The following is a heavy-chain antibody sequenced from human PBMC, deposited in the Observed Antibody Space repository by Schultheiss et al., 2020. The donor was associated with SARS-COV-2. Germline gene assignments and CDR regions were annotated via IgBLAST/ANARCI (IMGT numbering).Heavy chain of an antibody. J-gene: IGHJ6*02. Sequence: LSCTVSGGSISSYYWSWIRQPPGKGLEWIGYIYYSGSTNYNPSLKSRVTIAVDTSKNQFSLKLSSVTAADTAVYYCARVLEAARRGYYYYGMDVWGQGTTVTVSS. D-gene: IGHD6-6*01. CDR3: ARVLEAARRGYYYYGMDV. CDR1: GGSISSYY. V-gene: IGHV4-59*01. CDR2: IYYSGST.